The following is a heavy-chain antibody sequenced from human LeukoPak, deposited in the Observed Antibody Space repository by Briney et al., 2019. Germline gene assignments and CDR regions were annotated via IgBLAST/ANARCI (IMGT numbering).Heavy chain of an antibody. CDR2: IYYSGDT. CDR1: GGSTGSSSYY. CDR3: ARRPIPAYGDGFEY. V-gene: IGHV4-39*01. Sequence: KPSETLSLTCTVSGGSTGSSSYYWGWIRQPPGKGLEWIGNIYYSGDTYYNPSLKSRVTISVDTSKNQFSLNLSSVTAADTAMYYCARRPIPAYGDGFEYWGQGPLVTVSS. D-gene: IGHD4/OR15-4a*01. J-gene: IGHJ4*02.